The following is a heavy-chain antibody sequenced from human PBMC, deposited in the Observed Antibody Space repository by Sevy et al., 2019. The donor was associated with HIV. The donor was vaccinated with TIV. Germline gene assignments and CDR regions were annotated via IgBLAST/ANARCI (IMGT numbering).Heavy chain of an antibody. Sequence: GGSLRLSCAASGFSLNNYWMSWIRQAPGKGLEWVSYISSSGSTVYYADSVKGRFTISRDNGKNSLYLQMNSLRAEDTAVYYCAGEGSIRAFDIWGQGTMVTVSS. J-gene: IGHJ3*02. CDR2: ISSSGSTV. CDR3: AGEGSIRAFDI. CDR1: GFSLNNYW. V-gene: IGHV3-11*04. D-gene: IGHD2-21*01.